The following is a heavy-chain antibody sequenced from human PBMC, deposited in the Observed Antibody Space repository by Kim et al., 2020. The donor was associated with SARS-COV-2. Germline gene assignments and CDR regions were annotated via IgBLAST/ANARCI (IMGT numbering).Heavy chain of an antibody. V-gene: IGHV4-34*01. J-gene: IGHJ4*02. CDR3: ARGPESAGLFDY. D-gene: IGHD3-10*01. Sequence: NYNPSLKSRVTISVDTSKNQFSLKLSSVTAADTAVYYCARGPESAGLFDYWGQGTLVTVSS.